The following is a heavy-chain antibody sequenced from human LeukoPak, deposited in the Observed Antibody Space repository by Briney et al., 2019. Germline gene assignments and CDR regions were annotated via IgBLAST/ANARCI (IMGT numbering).Heavy chain of an antibody. V-gene: IGHV4-39*01. J-gene: IGHJ5*02. Sequence: PSETLSLTCIVSGGSISSSRDYWAWIRQPPGKGLEWIANIYYSGSTYYSPSLKSRVIISVDTSKNQFSLKLSSVTAADTAVYYCARQSGIAAAGSNWFDPWGQGTLVTVSS. CDR1: GGSISSSRDY. D-gene: IGHD6-13*01. CDR3: ARQSGIAAAGSNWFDP. CDR2: IYYSGST.